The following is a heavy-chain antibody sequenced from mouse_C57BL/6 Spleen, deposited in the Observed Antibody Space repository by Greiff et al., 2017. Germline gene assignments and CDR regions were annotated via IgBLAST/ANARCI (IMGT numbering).Heavy chain of an antibody. CDR1: GYTFTSYW. D-gene: IGHD2-5*01. CDR3: ARVGVYSNYGFAY. Sequence: QVQLQQPGAELVRPGTSVKLSCKASGYTFTSYWMHWVKQRPGQGLEWIGVIDPSDSYTNYNQKFKGKATLTVDTSSSTAYMQLTSLTSEDSAVYYCARVGVYSNYGFAYWGQGTLVTVSA. J-gene: IGHJ3*01. V-gene: IGHV1-59*01. CDR2: IDPSDSYT.